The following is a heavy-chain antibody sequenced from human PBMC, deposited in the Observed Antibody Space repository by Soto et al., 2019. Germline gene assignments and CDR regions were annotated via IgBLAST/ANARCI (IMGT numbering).Heavy chain of an antibody. Sequence: SETLSLTCAVYGGSFSGYYWNWLRQPPGEGLEWIGKIDQSGSTNYNPSLKSRVTMSVDTSRSQFSLKLSSVTAADTAVYYCAMTTVTTETNWFDPWGQGTLVTVSS. CDR2: IDQSGST. CDR3: AMTTVTTETNWFDP. V-gene: IGHV4-34*01. J-gene: IGHJ5*02. CDR1: GGSFSGYY. D-gene: IGHD4-17*01.